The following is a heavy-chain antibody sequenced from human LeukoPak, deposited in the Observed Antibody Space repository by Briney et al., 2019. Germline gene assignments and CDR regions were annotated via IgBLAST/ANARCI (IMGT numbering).Heavy chain of an antibody. D-gene: IGHD3-22*01. Sequence: GASVKVSCKASGYTFSNFYIHWVRQAPGQGLEWLGWINPNSGGTNYAQKFQGRVNVTRDTSISTAYMELSRLRSDDTAVYYCASGLDHYDSSGSGNWGQGTLVTVSS. J-gene: IGHJ4*02. CDR1: GYTFSNFY. CDR2: INPNSGGT. CDR3: ASGLDHYDSSGSGN. V-gene: IGHV1-2*02.